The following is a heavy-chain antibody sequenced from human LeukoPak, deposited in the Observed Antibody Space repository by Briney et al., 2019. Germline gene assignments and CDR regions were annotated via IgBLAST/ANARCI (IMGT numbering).Heavy chain of an antibody. J-gene: IGHJ6*03. CDR3: ARVNCSGGSCLYYYYYYYMDV. Sequence: SETLSLTCTVSGGSISSYYWSWIRQPAGKGLEWIGRIYTSGSTNYNPSLKSRVTMSVDTSKNQFSLKLSSVTAADTAVCYCARVNCSGGSCLYYYYYYYMDVWGKGTTVTVSS. CDR1: GGSISSYY. CDR2: IYTSGST. V-gene: IGHV4-4*07. D-gene: IGHD2-15*01.